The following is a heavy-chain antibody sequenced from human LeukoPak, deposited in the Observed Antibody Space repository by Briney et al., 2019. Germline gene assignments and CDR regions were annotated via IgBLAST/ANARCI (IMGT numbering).Heavy chain of an antibody. CDR1: GFTFSSYR. J-gene: IGHJ4*02. V-gene: IGHV3-7*01. Sequence: GGSLRLSCAASGFTFSSYRMSWVRQAPGKGLEWVANIKQDGSEKYYVDSVKGRFTISRDNAKNSLYLQMNSLRAEDTAVYYCARDMTMDQGSGLFDYWGQGTLVTVSS. CDR3: ARDMTMDQGSGLFDY. CDR2: IKQDGSEK. D-gene: IGHD4/OR15-4a*01.